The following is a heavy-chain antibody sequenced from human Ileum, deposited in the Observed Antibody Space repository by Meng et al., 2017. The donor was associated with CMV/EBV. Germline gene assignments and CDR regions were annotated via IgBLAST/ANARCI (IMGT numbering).Heavy chain of an antibody. CDR1: GCSILICHW. J-gene: IGHJ4*02. CDR3: ALSYDSSGCFDY. D-gene: IGHD3-22*01. V-gene: IGHV4-4*02. CDR2: IYHSGST. Sequence: PVPGCSILICHWCSWARQPPGKGLEWIGEIYHSGSTNYNPSLKSRVTISVDKSKNQFSLKLSSVTAADTAVYYCALSYDSSGCFDYWGQGTLVTVSS.